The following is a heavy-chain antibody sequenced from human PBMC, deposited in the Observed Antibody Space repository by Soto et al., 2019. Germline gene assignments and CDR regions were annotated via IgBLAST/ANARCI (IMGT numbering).Heavy chain of an antibody. D-gene: IGHD2-15*01. CDR3: TTERILPYYFDY. Sequence: GGSLRLSCAASGFTFSNAWLSWVRQAPGKGLEWVGRIKSTIDGETTDYAAPVKGRFTISRDDSKNTLYLQVNSLKTEDTALYYCTTERILPYYFDYWGQGTLVTVSS. CDR2: IKSTIDGETT. CDR1: GFTFSNAW. J-gene: IGHJ4*02. V-gene: IGHV3-15*01.